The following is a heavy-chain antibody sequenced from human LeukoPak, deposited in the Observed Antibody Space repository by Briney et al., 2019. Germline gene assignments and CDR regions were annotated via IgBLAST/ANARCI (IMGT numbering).Heavy chain of an antibody. V-gene: IGHV1-2*02. Sequence: ASVKVSCKASGYTFTSYYMHWVRQAPGQGLEWMGWINPNSGGTNYAQKFQGRVTMTRDTSISTAYMELSRLRSDDTAVYYCARGAEQQLVQGYYYYYYMDVWGKGTTVTVSS. D-gene: IGHD6-13*01. J-gene: IGHJ6*03. CDR3: ARGAEQQLVQGYYYYYYMDV. CDR1: GYTFTSYY. CDR2: INPNSGGT.